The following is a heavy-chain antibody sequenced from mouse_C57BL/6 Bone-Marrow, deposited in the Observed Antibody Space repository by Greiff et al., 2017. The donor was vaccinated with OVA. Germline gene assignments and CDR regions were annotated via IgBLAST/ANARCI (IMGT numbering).Heavy chain of an antibody. V-gene: IGHV1-85*01. J-gene: IGHJ4*01. CDR2: IYPRDGSI. D-gene: IGHD1-1*01. CDR1: GYTFTSYA. Sequence: QVQLQQSGPELVKPGASVKLSCKASGYTFTSYAINWVKQRPGQGLEWIGWIYPRDGSIKYNEKFKGKATLTVDTSSRTAYMDLHSLTSDGSAVSFSELLPPLAMDYWGQGTSVTVSS. CDR3: ELLPPLAMDY.